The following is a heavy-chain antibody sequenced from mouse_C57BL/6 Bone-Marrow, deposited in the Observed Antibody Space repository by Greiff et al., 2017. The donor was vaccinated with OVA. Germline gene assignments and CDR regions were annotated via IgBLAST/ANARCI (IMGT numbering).Heavy chain of an antibody. CDR3: ARERVYDYDEDYFDY. CDR1: GYSITSGYY. V-gene: IGHV3-6*01. CDR2: ISYDGSN. J-gene: IGHJ2*01. D-gene: IGHD2-4*01. Sequence: DVKLVESGPGLVKPSQSLSLTCSVPGYSITSGYYWNWIRQFPGNKLEWMGYISYDGSNNYNPSLKNRISITRDTSKNQFFLKLNSVTTEDTATYYCARERVYDYDEDYFDYWGQGTTLTVSS.